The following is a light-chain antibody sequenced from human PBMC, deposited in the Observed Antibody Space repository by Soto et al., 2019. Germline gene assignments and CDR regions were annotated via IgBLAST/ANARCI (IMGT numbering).Light chain of an antibody. V-gene: IGKV1-9*01. J-gene: IGKJ1*01. CDR3: QQYNTYPWT. Sequence: DIQLTHSPSFLSASVGDRVTITFRASQGISSYLAWYQQKPGKAPKLLIYAASTLQSGVPSRFSGSGSGTDFTLTISRLHPDDFATYYCQQYNTYPWTFGQGTKVDIK. CDR2: AAS. CDR1: QGISSY.